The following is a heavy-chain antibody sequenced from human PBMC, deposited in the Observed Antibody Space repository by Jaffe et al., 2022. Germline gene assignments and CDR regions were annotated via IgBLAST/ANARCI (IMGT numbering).Heavy chain of an antibody. J-gene: IGHJ5*02. CDR2: ISGSGGST. V-gene: IGHV3-23*01. CDR1: GFTFSSYA. CDR3: AKDSPLMVQGVMFLFDP. Sequence: EVQLLESGGGLVQPGGSLRLSCAASGFTFSSYAMSWVRQAPGKGLEWVSAISGSGGSTYYADSVKGRFTISRDNSKNTLYLQMNSLRAEDTAVYYCAKDSPLMVQGVMFLFDPWGQGTLVTVSS. D-gene: IGHD3-10*01.